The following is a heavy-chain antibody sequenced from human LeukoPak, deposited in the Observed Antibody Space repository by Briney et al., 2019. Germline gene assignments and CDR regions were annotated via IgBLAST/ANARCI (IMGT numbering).Heavy chain of an antibody. CDR1: GGTFSSYA. CDR2: IIPIFGTA. V-gene: IGHV1-69*13. CDR3: ARVDTAMVGYYYYGMDV. D-gene: IGHD5-18*01. Sequence: SVKVSCKASGGTFSSYAISWVRQAPGQGLEWMGGIIPIFGTANYAQKFQGRVTTTADESTSTAYMELSSLRSEDTAVYYCARVDTAMVGYYYYGMDVWGQGTTVTVSS. J-gene: IGHJ6*02.